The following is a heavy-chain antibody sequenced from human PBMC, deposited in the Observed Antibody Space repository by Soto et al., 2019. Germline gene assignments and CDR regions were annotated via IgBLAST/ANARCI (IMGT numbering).Heavy chain of an antibody. CDR2: IIPIFGTA. D-gene: IGHD6-13*01. Sequence: SVKVSCKASGGTFSSYAVSWVRQAPGQGLEWMGGIIPIFGTANYAQKFQGRVTITADKSTSTAYMELSSLRSEDTAVYYRARRGIAAAGPFDYWGQGTSVTASS. CDR1: GGTFSSYA. CDR3: ARRGIAAAGPFDY. J-gene: IGHJ4*02. V-gene: IGHV1-69*06.